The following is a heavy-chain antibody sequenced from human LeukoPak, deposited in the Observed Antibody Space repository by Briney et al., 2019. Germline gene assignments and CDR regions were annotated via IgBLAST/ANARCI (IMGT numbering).Heavy chain of an antibody. V-gene: IGHV4-34*01. Sequence: SETLSLTCAVYGGSFSGYYWSWIRQPPGKGLEWIGEVNHSGSTNYNPYLKSRVTISVDTSKNQFSLKLSSVTAADTAVYYCARGLGVTIFGVVIDWYFDLWGRGTLVTVSS. CDR1: GGSFSGYY. CDR2: VNHSGST. J-gene: IGHJ2*01. D-gene: IGHD3-3*01. CDR3: ARGLGVTIFGVVIDWYFDL.